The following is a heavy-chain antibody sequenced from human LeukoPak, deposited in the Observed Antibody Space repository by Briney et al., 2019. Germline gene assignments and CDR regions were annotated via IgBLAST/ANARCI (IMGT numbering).Heavy chain of an antibody. Sequence: GGSLRLSCAASGFTFSSCGMHWVRQAPGKGLEWVAVISYDGSNKYYADSVKGRFTISRDNSKNTLYLQMNSLRAEDTAVYYCAKDRDHDYGSSVDYWGQGTLVTVSS. D-gene: IGHD4-17*01. CDR2: ISYDGSNK. V-gene: IGHV3-30*18. CDR1: GFTFSSCG. CDR3: AKDRDHDYGSSVDY. J-gene: IGHJ4*02.